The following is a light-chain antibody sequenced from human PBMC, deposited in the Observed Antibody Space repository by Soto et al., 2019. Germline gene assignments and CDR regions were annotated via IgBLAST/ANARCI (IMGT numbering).Light chain of an antibody. CDR2: DVN. CDR3: SSYAPSDVV. V-gene: IGLV2-8*01. J-gene: IGLJ2*01. Sequence: QSVLTQPPSASGSPGQSVTISCTGTPSDVGGSNSVSWYQQHPDKAPNLMIYDVNKRPSGVPDRFSGSKSGNTASLTVSGLQAADEAYYFCSSYAPSDVVFGGGTKLTVL. CDR1: PSDVGGSNS.